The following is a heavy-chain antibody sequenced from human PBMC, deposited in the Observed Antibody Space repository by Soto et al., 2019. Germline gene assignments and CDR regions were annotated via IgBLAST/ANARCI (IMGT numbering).Heavy chain of an antibody. J-gene: IGHJ4*02. Sequence: SLRLSCAASGFTVSSNYMSWVRQAPGKGLEWVSVIYSGGSTYYADSVKGRFTISRDNSKNTLYLQMISLRADDTAVYYCARSYVWGSYRYTYYFDNWGQGTLVTVSS. CDR1: GFTVSSNY. CDR2: IYSGGST. D-gene: IGHD3-16*02. V-gene: IGHV3-66*01. CDR3: ARSYVWGSYRYTYYFDN.